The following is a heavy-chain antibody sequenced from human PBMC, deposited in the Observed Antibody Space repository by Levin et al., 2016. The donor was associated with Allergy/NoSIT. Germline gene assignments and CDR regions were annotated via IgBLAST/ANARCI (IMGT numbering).Heavy chain of an antibody. CDR3: TRAAYQGRRWYYGMDV. D-gene: IGHD4-23*01. CDR2: ISSKSYGETT. J-gene: IGHJ6*02. V-gene: IGHV3-49*02. Sequence: WIRQPPGKGLECVGFISSKSYGETTEYAASVQGRFTISRDDSKSIAYLQMNSLQVEDTAVYYCTRAAYQGRRWYYGMDVWGQGTTVTVSS.